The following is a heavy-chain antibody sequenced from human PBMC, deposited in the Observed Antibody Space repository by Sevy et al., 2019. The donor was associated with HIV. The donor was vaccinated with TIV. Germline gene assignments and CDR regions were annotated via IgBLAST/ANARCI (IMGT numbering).Heavy chain of an antibody. V-gene: IGHV1-18*01. CDR3: ARMIAAAPPLDY. Sequence: ASVKVSCKASGYTFTSYGISWVRQAPGQGLEWMGWISAYNGNTNYAQKLQGRVTMTTDTSTGTAYMELRSLRSDDAAVYYCARMIAAAPPLDYWGQGTLVTVSS. J-gene: IGHJ4*02. CDR2: ISAYNGNT. D-gene: IGHD6-13*01. CDR1: GYTFTSYG.